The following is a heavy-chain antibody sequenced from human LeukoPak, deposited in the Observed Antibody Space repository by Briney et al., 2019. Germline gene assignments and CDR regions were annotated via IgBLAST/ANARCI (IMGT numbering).Heavy chain of an antibody. J-gene: IGHJ4*02. D-gene: IGHD2-21*02. Sequence: GRSLRLSCAASGFTFSSYAMHWVRQAPGKGLEWVAVISYDGSNKYYADSVKGRFTISRDNSKNTLYLQMNSLRDEDTAVYYCAKDRGVTLHFDYWGQGTLVTVSS. CDR3: AKDRGVTLHFDY. V-gene: IGHV3-30*04. CDR2: ISYDGSNK. CDR1: GFTFSSYA.